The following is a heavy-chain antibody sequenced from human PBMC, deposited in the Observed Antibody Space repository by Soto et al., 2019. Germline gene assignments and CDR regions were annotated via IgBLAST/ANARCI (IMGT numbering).Heavy chain of an antibody. J-gene: IGHJ4*02. CDR1: GGSISSGGYY. CDR3: ARARETWGYFDY. D-gene: IGHD1-26*01. Sequence: QVQLQESGPGLVKPSQTLSLTCTVSGGSISSGGYYWSWIRQHPGKGLEWIGYIYYSGSTYYNPSLQSRVTLSVDTSKNQFSLKLSSVTAADTAVYYCARARETWGYFDYWGQGTLVTVSS. V-gene: IGHV4-31*03. CDR2: IYYSGST.